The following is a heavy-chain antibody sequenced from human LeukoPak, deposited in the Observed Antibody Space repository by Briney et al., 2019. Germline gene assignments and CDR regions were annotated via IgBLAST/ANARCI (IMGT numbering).Heavy chain of an antibody. Sequence: PSETLSLTCAVYGGSFSNYDWRWIRQPPGKGLEWIGEINNNGRTNYSPSLKSRLTISADTSKNQFSLKLRSVTAADMAVYYCARGCSRVTVFGVALNWFDSWGQGNLVSVSS. D-gene: IGHD3-3*01. CDR3: ARGCSRVTVFGVALNWFDS. CDR2: INNNGRT. CDR1: GGSFSNYD. J-gene: IGHJ5*01. V-gene: IGHV4-34*01.